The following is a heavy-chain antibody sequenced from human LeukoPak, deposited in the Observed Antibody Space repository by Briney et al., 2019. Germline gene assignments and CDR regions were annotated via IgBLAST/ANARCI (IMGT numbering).Heavy chain of an antibody. CDR2: IYYSGST. CDR3: ARDRASNYGSGRTFDP. J-gene: IGHJ5*02. V-gene: IGHV4-39*07. D-gene: IGHD3-10*01. Sequence: TFSSYAMSWVRQAPGKGLEWIGSIYYSGSTYYNPSLKSRVTISVDTSKNQFSLKLSSVTAADTAVYYCARDRASNYGSGRTFDPWGQGTLVTVSS. CDR1: TFSSYA.